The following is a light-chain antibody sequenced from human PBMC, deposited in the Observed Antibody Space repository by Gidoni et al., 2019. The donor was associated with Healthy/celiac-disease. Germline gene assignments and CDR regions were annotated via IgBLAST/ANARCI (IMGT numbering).Light chain of an antibody. CDR3: QQYNSYSQT. V-gene: IGKV1-5*03. CDR1: QSISSW. CDR2: KAS. Sequence: DIQMTQSPSTLSASVGDRVTITCRASQSISSWLAWYQQKPGNAPKLLIYKASSLESGVPSRFSGSGSGTEFTLTLRSLQPDDFATYYCQQYNSYSQTFGQGTKVEIK. J-gene: IGKJ1*01.